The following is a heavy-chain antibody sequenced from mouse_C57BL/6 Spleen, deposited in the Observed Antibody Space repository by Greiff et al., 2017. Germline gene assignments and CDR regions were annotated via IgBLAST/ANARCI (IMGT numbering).Heavy chain of an antibody. CDR1: GYAFTNYL. Sequence: QVQLQQSGAELVRSGTSVQASCKASGYAFTNYLLEWVKQRPGLGLEWIGVINPGSGGTNHNEKFKGKATLTADKSSSTAYRQSSRLTSEDSAVYFCERGTTGRDAMDYWGQGTSVTVSS. J-gene: IGHJ4*01. V-gene: IGHV1-54*01. CDR3: ERGTTGRDAMDY. D-gene: IGHD4-1*01. CDR2: INPGSGGT.